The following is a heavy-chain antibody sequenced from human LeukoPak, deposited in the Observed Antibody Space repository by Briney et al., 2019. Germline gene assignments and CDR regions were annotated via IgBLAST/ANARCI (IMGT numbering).Heavy chain of an antibody. D-gene: IGHD6-19*01. Sequence: GGSLRLSCAASGFTFDDYAMHWVRQAPGKGLEWVSLISGDGGSTYYADSVKGRFTISRDNSKNTLYLQMNSLRAEDTAVYYCAKDPRAVAGNNYYRMDVWGQGATVSVSS. CDR3: AKDPRAVAGNNYYRMDV. CDR1: GFTFDDYA. J-gene: IGHJ6*02. V-gene: IGHV3-43*02. CDR2: ISGDGGST.